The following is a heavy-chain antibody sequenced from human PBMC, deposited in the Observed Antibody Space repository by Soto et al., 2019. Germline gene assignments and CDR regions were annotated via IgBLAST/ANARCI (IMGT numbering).Heavy chain of an antibody. V-gene: IGHV4-39*01. Sequence: SETLSLTCTVSGGSISSSSYYWGWIRQPPGKGLEWIGSIYYSGSTYYNPSLKSRVTISVDTSKNQFSLKLSSVTAADTAVYYCARQVYELWFDYWGQGTLVTVSS. CDR3: ARQVYELWFDY. CDR1: GGSISSSSYY. D-gene: IGHD5-18*01. CDR2: IYYSGST. J-gene: IGHJ4*02.